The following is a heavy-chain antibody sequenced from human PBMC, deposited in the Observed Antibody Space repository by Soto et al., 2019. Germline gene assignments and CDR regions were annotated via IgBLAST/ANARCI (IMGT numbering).Heavy chain of an antibody. J-gene: IGHJ3*02. Sequence: ASVKVSCKASGYTFTCYYMHWVRQAPGQGLEWMGWINPNSGGTNYAQKFQGWVTMTRDTSISTAYMELSRLRSDDTAVYYCARVGYKVYAMWPDAFDIWGQGTMVTVSS. CDR3: ARVGYKVYAMWPDAFDI. CDR1: GYTFTCYY. D-gene: IGHD2-8*01. CDR2: INPNSGGT. V-gene: IGHV1-2*04.